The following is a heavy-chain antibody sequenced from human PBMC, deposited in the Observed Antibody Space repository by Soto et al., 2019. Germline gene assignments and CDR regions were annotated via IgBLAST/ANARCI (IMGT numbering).Heavy chain of an antibody. Sequence: PGGSLRLSCAAAGFTFSSYAMSWVRQAPGKGLEWVSGISGSGGNTYYADSVKGRFTISRDNSKKTLDLQMNSLRAEDTAVYYCAKIVSYYDFWSGYYKTSPRFDYWGQGTLVTVSS. V-gene: IGHV3-23*01. CDR1: GFTFSSYA. CDR2: ISGSGGNT. J-gene: IGHJ4*02. D-gene: IGHD3-3*01. CDR3: AKIVSYYDFWSGYYKTSPRFDY.